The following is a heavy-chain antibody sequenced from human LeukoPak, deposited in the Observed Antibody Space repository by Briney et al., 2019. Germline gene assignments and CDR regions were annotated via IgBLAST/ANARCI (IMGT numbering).Heavy chain of an antibody. D-gene: IGHD5-18*01. CDR1: GFTFSSYG. J-gene: IGHJ4*02. CDR2: IRYDGSNK. V-gene: IGHV3-30*02. CDR3: AKVGYSYGHS. Sequence: GGSLRLSCAAPGFTFSSYGMHWVRQAPGKGLEWVAFIRYDGSNKDYADSVKGRFTTSRDNSKNTLYLQMNSLRAEDTAVYYCAKVGYSYGHSWGQGTLVTVSS.